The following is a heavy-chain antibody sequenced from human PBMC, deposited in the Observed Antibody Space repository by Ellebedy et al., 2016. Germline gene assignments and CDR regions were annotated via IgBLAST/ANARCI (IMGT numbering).Heavy chain of an antibody. CDR2: INSDGSST. J-gene: IGHJ2*01. Sequence: GESLKISXAASGFTFSSYWMHWVRQAPGKGLVWVSRINSDGSSTSYADSVKGRFTISRDNAKNTLYLQMNSLRAEDTAVYYCAKGQVVTLSVGYFDLWGRGTLVTVSS. V-gene: IGHV3-74*01. CDR1: GFTFSSYW. D-gene: IGHD4-23*01. CDR3: AKGQVVTLSVGYFDL.